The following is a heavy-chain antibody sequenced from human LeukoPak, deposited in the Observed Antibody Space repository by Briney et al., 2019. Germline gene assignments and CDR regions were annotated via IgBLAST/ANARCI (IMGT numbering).Heavy chain of an antibody. J-gene: IGHJ4*02. CDR2: ISAYNGNT. CDR3: ARVPYYYDSSGYYGGYFDY. Sequence: ASVKVSSEASGYTFTSYGISWVRQAPGQGLEWMGWISAYNGNTNYAQKLQGRVTMTTDTSTSTAYMELRSLRSDDTAVYYCARVPYYYDSSGYYGGYFDYWGQGTLVTVSS. CDR1: GYTFTSYG. D-gene: IGHD3-22*01. V-gene: IGHV1-18*01.